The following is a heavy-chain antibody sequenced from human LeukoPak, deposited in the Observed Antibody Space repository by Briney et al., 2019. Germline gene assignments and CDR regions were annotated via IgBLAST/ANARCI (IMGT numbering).Heavy chain of an antibody. CDR3: ARNHIVTGTYLDS. Sequence: NPSETLSLTCTVSGDSISSYYWNWIRQPAGKGLEWIGRIYASGYTAYNPSLQTRVTLSVDTSKNEFPLKVKTVTAADTAVYFCARNHIVTGTYLDSWGQGILVTVSS. CDR1: GDSISSYY. V-gene: IGHV4-4*07. J-gene: IGHJ4*02. CDR2: IYASGYT. D-gene: IGHD3-10*01.